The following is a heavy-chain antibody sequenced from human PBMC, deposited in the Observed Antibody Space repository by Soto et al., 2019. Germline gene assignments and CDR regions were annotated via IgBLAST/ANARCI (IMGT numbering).Heavy chain of an antibody. V-gene: IGHV4-59*11. CDR1: GGSISSHY. CDR2: IYYRGST. J-gene: IGHJ6*02. D-gene: IGHD1-26*01. CDR3: GRDGREASGMDV. Sequence: PSETLSLTCTVSGGSISSHYWSWVRQAPGKGLGWIGHIYYRGSTSYNPSLRTRSTISVDTSNNQFSLKLNSVTTADSDVYYCGRDGREASGMDVWGQGTKVTVSS.